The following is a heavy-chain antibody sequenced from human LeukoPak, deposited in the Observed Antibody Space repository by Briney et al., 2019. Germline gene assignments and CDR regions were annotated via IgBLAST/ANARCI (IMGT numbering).Heavy chain of an antibody. Sequence: GGSLRLSCAASGFSVSDNYMSWVRQAPGKGLEWVSVIYSNGKAYYTDSVKGRFTISRDNSKNTLYLQMNSLRAEDTAVYFCAKDVTVVVVAATHLDYWGQGTLVTVSS. V-gene: IGHV3-66*01. CDR2: IYSNGKA. CDR1: GFSVSDNY. CDR3: AKDVTVVVVAATHLDY. D-gene: IGHD2-15*01. J-gene: IGHJ4*02.